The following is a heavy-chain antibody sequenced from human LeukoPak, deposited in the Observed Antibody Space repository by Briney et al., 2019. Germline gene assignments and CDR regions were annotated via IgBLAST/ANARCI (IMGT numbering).Heavy chain of an antibody. CDR1: GGTFSSYA. CDR3: ARESVDTATPFDY. CDR2: IIPIFGTV. D-gene: IGHD5-18*01. J-gene: IGHJ4*02. V-gene: IGHV1-69*06. Sequence: SVKVSCKASGGTFSSYAISWVRQAPGQGLEWMGGIIPIFGTVNYAQKFQGRVTITADKSTSTAYMELSSLRSEDTAVYYCARESVDTATPFDYWGQGTLVTVSS.